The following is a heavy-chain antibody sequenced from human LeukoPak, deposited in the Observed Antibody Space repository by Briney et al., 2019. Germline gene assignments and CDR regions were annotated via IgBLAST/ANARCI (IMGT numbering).Heavy chain of an antibody. D-gene: IGHD5-12*01. V-gene: IGHV4-59*01. CDR2: IYYSGST. CDR1: GFSISSYY. J-gene: IGHJ4*02. Sequence: SETLSLTCTASGFSISSYYWSWIRQPPGKGLEWIGYIYYSGSTNYNPSLKSRVTISVDTSKNQFSLKLSSVTAADTAVYYCAREREVATRGGSYYFDYWGQGTLVTVSS. CDR3: AREREVATRGGSYYFDY.